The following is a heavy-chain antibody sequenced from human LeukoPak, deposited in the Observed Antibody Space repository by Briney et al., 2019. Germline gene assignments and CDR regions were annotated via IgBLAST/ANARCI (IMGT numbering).Heavy chain of an antibody. V-gene: IGHV1-69*05. CDR3: ARGMAYHSSSWYVYYFDY. J-gene: IGHJ4*02. CDR1: GGTFSSYA. D-gene: IGHD6-13*01. Sequence: ASVKVSCKASGGTFSSYAISWVRQAPGQGLEWMGRIIPIFGTANYAQKFQGRATITTDESTSTAYMELSSLRSEDTAVYYCARGMAYHSSSWYVYYFDYWGQGTLVTVSS. CDR2: IIPIFGTA.